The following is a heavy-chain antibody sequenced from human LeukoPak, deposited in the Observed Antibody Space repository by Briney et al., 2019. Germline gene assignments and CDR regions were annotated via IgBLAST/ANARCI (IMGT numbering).Heavy chain of an antibody. D-gene: IGHD6-13*01. Sequence: PGGSLRLSCAASGFTFSSYRMNWVRQAPGKGLEWVSSISAGSSYINYTDSVKGRFTISRDNAKNSLYLQMNSLRAEDTAVYYCARVWSSSSYYFDYWGQGTLVTVSS. J-gene: IGHJ4*02. CDR2: ISAGSSYI. CDR3: ARVWSSSSYYFDY. V-gene: IGHV3-21*01. CDR1: GFTFSSYR.